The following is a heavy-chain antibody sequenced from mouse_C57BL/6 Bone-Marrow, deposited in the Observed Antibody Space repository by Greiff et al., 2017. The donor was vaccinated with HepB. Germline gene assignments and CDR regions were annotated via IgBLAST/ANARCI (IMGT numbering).Heavy chain of an antibody. CDR1: GFTFSSYG. D-gene: IGHD1-1*01. Sequence: EVKLMESGGDLVKPGGSLKLSCAASGFTFSSYGMSWVRQTHDKRLEWVATISSGGSYTYYPASVKGRFTLSRDNAKNTLYLQMSSLKSEDKAMYYCARPQLLPFAYWGQGTLVTVSA. J-gene: IGHJ3*01. V-gene: IGHV5-6*01. CDR3: ARPQLLPFAY. CDR2: ISSGGSYT.